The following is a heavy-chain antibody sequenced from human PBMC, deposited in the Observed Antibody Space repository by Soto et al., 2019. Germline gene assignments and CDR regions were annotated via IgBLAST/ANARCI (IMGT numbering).Heavy chain of an antibody. CDR3: ARRPGRDYDFWSGYEGLYYFDY. CDR2: ISAYNGNT. Sequence: ASVKVSYKASGYTFTSYGISWVRQAPGQGLEWMGWISAYNGNTNYAQKLQGRVTMTTDTSTSTAYMELRSLRSDDTAVYYCARRPGRDYDFWSGYEGLYYFDYWGQGTLVTVSS. D-gene: IGHD3-3*01. J-gene: IGHJ4*02. V-gene: IGHV1-18*01. CDR1: GYTFTSYG.